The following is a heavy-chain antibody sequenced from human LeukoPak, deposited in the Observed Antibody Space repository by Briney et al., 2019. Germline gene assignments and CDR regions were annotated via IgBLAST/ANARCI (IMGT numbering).Heavy chain of an antibody. CDR2: IIPILGIA. CDR3: ARGPSITIFGVVGYAFDI. CDR1: GGTFSSYA. Sequence: GASVKVSCKASGGTFSSYAISWVRQAPGQGLEWMGRIIPILGIANYAQKFQGRVTITADKSTSTAYMELSSLRSEDTAVYYCARGPSITIFGVVGYAFDIWGQGTMVTVSS. J-gene: IGHJ3*02. D-gene: IGHD3-3*01. V-gene: IGHV1-69*04.